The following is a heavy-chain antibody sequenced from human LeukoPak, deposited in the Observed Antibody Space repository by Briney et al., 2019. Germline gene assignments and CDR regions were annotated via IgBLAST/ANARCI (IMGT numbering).Heavy chain of an antibody. D-gene: IGHD1-20*01. J-gene: IGHJ4*02. V-gene: IGHV4-38-2*02. CDR3: AFASKYNWNDVDY. Sequence: SETLSLTCTVSGYSISSGYYWGWIRQPPGKGLEWIGSIYHSGSTHYNPSLKSRVTISVDTSKNQFSLKLSSVTAADTAVYYCAFASKYNWNDVDYWGQGTLVTVSS. CDR1: GYSISSGYY. CDR2: IYHSGST.